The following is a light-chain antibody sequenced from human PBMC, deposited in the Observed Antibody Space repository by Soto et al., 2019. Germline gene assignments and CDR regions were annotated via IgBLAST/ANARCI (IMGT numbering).Light chain of an antibody. CDR1: QSVSSNY. J-gene: IGKJ1*01. CDR2: GAS. V-gene: IGKV3-20*01. Sequence: ESVLSQSPGTLSLSPGERASLSCRASQSVSSNYLAWYQQKPGQAPRLLIYGASTRATGIPDRFSGSGSGTDFTLTISRLESQDYAVYYCQQYGSSPTWTFGQGTKVDIK. CDR3: QQYGSSPTWT.